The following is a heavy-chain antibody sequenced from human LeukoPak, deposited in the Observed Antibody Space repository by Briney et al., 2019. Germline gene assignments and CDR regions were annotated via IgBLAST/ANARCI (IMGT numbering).Heavy chain of an antibody. CDR3: ARARNSRIAVAGY. V-gene: IGHV1-8*03. J-gene: IGHJ4*02. CDR1: GYTFTSYD. D-gene: IGHD6-19*01. CDR2: MNPNSGNT. Sequence: ASVKVSCKASGYTFTSYDINWVRQATGQGLEWMGWMNPNSGNTGYAQKFQGRVTITRNTSKSTAYMELSRLRSDDTAVYYCARARNSRIAVAGYWGQGTLVTVSS.